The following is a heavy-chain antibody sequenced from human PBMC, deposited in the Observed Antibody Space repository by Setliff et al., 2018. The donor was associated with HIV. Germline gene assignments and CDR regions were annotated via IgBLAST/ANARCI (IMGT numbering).Heavy chain of an antibody. CDR1: GVSVSSGGCY. V-gene: IGHV4-61*08. J-gene: IGHJ6*02. D-gene: IGHD2-21*02. CDR2: VYYSGRT. Sequence: PSETLSLTCTVSGVSVSSGGCYWSWIRQHPGKGLEWIGYVYYSGRTNYNPSLDSRVTMSVDTSKNQFSLKLSSVTAADTAVYYCAKDRRSTEECGGDCYIGEDGMDVWGQGTTVTVS. CDR3: AKDRRSTEECGGDCYIGEDGMDV.